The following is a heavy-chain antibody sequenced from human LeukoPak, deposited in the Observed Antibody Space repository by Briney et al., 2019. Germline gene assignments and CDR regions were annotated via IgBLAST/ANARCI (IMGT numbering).Heavy chain of an antibody. D-gene: IGHD2-2*01. CDR3: ARGGYELTRYFDY. Sequence: SVKVSCKASGGTFSSYAISWVRQAPGQGLEWMGGIIPIFGTANYAQKFQGRVTTTADESTSTAYMELSSLRSEDTAVYYCARGGYELTRYFDYWGQGTLVTVSS. J-gene: IGHJ4*02. V-gene: IGHV1-69*13. CDR1: GGTFSSYA. CDR2: IIPIFGTA.